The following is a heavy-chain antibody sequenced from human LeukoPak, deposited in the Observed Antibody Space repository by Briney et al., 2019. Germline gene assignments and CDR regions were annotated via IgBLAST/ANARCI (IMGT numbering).Heavy chain of an antibody. D-gene: IGHD4-17*01. Sequence: GGSLRLSCAASGFTFSSYSMNWVRQAPGKGLEWVPSISSSSSYIYYADSVKGRFTISRDNAKNSLYLQTNSLRAEDTAVYYCARGRMTTVTPNRYYYYGMDVWGQGTTVTVSS. CDR3: ARGRMTTVTPNRYYYYGMDV. J-gene: IGHJ6*02. V-gene: IGHV3-21*01. CDR2: ISSSSSYI. CDR1: GFTFSSYS.